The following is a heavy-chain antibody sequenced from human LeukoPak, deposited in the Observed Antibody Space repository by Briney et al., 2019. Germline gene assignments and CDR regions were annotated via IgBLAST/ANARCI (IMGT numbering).Heavy chain of an antibody. CDR3: ARGLFGSGYYYYFDY. CDR2: IWYDGSNK. D-gene: IGHD3-22*01. Sequence: GGSLRLSCAASGFTFSSYGMHWVRQAPGKGLEWVAVIWYDGSNKYYADSVKGRFTISRDNSKNTLYLQMNSLRAEDTAVYYCARGLFGSGYYYYFDYRGQGTLATVSS. CDR1: GFTFSSYG. V-gene: IGHV3-33*01. J-gene: IGHJ4*02.